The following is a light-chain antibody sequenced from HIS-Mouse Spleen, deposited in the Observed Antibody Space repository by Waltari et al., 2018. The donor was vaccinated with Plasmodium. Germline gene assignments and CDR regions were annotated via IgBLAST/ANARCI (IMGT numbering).Light chain of an antibody. CDR3: QQYNNWSFT. CDR2: GAS. V-gene: IGKV3-15*01. J-gene: IGKJ3*01. CDR1: QSVSSN. Sequence: DIVMTQSPATLSVSPGERATLSCRASQSVSSNLAWYQQKPGQAPRLRIYGASTRATGIPARFSGSGSGTEFTLTISSLQAEDVAVYYCQQYNNWSFTFGPGTKVDIK.